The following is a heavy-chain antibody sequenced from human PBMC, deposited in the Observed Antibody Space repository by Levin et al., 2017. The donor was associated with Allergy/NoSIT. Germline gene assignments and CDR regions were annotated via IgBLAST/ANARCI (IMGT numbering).Heavy chain of an antibody. D-gene: IGHD6-6*01. Sequence: LSLTCAASGFTFSSCAMSWVRQAPGKGLEWVSGISGSGGSTYYADSVKGRFTISRDNSKNTLYLQMNSLRAEDTAVYYCAKDYSSSFWGQGTLVTVSS. V-gene: IGHV3-23*01. CDR2: ISGSGGST. CDR1: GFTFSSCA. CDR3: AKDYSSSF. J-gene: IGHJ4*02.